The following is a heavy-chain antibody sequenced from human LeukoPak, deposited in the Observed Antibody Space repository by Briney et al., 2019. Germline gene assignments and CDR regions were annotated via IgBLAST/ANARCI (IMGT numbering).Heavy chain of an antibody. J-gene: IGHJ4*02. V-gene: IGHV2-5*02. CDR1: GFSLSTSGVG. Sequence: KESGPTLVKPTQTLTLTCTFSGFSLSTSGVGVGWIRQPPGKALECLSLIYWDDDKRYSPSLKSRLTITKDTSKNQVVLTMTNMDPVDTATYYCSHRPHYGHLDYWGQGTLVTVSS. CDR2: IYWDDDK. D-gene: IGHD3-10*01. CDR3: SHRPHYGHLDY.